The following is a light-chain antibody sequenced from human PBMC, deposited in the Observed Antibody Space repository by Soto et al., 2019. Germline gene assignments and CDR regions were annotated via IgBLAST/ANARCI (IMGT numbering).Light chain of an antibody. CDR2: GNS. J-gene: IGLJ2*01. CDR1: SSNIGAGYD. V-gene: IGLV1-40*01. Sequence: QSVLTQPPSVSGAPGQRVTISCTGSSSNIGAGYDVHWYQQLPGTAPKLLIYGNSNRPSGVPDRCSGSNSGSSASLAITGLQAEDEVDYYCKSYDSSLSGTVVFGGGTKVTVL. CDR3: KSYDSSLSGTVV.